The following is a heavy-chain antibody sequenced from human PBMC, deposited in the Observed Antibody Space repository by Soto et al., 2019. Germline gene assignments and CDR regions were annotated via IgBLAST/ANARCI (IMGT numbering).Heavy chain of an antibody. CDR3: AKDSSSSWYMDY. CDR2: ISYDGSNK. CDR1: GFTFSSYG. D-gene: IGHD6-13*01. V-gene: IGHV3-30*18. J-gene: IGHJ4*02. Sequence: LRLSCAASGFTFSSYGMHWVRQAPGKGLEWVAVISYDGSNKYYADSVKGRFTISRDNSKNTLYLQMNSLRAEDTAVYYCAKDSSSSWYMDYWGQGTLVTVSS.